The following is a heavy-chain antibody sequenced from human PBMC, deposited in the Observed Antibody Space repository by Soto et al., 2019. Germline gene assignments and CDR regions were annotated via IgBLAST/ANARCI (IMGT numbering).Heavy chain of an antibody. CDR3: AKRLLYHFDF. CDR2: ISGSGGSTYYADSST. V-gene: IGHV3-23*01. Sequence: GGSLRLSCAASGFTFSSYAMSWVRQAPGKGLEWVSAISGSGGSTYYADSSTYYADSVKGRFTISRDNSKNTLYLQMNSLRAEDTAVYYCAKRLLYHFDFWGQGTLVTVSS. J-gene: IGHJ4*02. CDR1: GFTFSSYA.